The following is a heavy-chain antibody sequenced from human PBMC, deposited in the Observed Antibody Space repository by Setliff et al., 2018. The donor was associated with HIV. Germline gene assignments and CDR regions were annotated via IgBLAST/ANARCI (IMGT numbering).Heavy chain of an antibody. Sequence: SCAASGFTFSSYWMHWVRQAPGKGLAWVFGMNTDGSSTRYADSVKGRFTISRDNAKNMLYLQMNSLSADDTAVYYCVRGSGYYYFDNWGQGALVTVSS. V-gene: IGHV3-74*01. D-gene: IGHD3-22*01. CDR3: VRGSGYYYFDN. CDR2: MNTDGSST. J-gene: IGHJ4*02. CDR1: GFTFSSYW.